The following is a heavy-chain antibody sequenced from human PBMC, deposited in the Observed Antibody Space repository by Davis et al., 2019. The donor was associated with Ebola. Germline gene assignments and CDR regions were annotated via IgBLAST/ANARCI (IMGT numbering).Heavy chain of an antibody. V-gene: IGHV4-61*01. D-gene: IGHD3-16*01. CDR3: ARALGGNYYYF. CDR1: GGSISSSSYY. Sequence: SETLSLTCTVSGGSISSSSYYWSWIRQPPGKGLEWIGYIYYSGSTNYNPSLKSRVTISVDMSKNQFSLKLTSVTAADAAVYYCARALGGNYYYFWGRGTLVTVSS. CDR2: IYYSGST. J-gene: IGHJ4*02.